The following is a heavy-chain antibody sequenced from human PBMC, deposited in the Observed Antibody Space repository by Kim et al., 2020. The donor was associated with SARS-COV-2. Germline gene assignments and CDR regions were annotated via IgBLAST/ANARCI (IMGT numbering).Heavy chain of an antibody. CDR3: ARRITMVRGQDY. Sequence: SETLSLTCAVYGGSFSGYYWSWIRQPPGKGLEWIGEINHSGSTNYNPSLKSRVTISVDTSKNQFSLKLSSVTAADTAVYYCARRITMVRGQDYWGQGTLVTVSS. D-gene: IGHD3-10*01. CDR1: GGSFSGYY. V-gene: IGHV4-34*01. J-gene: IGHJ4*02. CDR2: INHSGST.